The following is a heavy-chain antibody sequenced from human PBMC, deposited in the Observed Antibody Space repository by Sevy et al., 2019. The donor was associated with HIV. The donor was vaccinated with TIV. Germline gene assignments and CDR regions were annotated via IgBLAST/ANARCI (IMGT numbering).Heavy chain of an antibody. CDR1: GGTFSSYA. CDR2: IIPIFGTA. J-gene: IGHJ6*02. CDR3: ARVSGSGSYYPRYYGMDV. Sequence: ASVKVSCKASGGTFSSYAISWVLQAPGQGLEWMGGIIPIFGTANYAQKFQGRVTITADESTSTAYMELSSLRSEDTAVYYCARVSGSGSYYPRYYGMDVWGQRTTVTVSS. D-gene: IGHD3-10*01. V-gene: IGHV1-69*13.